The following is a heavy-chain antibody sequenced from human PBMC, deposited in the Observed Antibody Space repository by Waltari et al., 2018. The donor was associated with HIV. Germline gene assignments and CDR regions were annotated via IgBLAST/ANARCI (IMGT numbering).Heavy chain of an antibody. J-gene: IGHJ4*02. Sequence: EVRLVESGGGLVQPGGSLRLSCAASGFPLRSYWMHWVRQASGKGLVWVSRINSDGSTTSYADSVKGRFTISRDNAKNTLYLQMNSLRAEDTAVYYCAKGGANPIDFWGQGTLVTVSS. CDR3: AKGGANPIDF. V-gene: IGHV3-74*01. CDR2: INSDGSTT. D-gene: IGHD1-26*01. CDR1: GFPLRSYW.